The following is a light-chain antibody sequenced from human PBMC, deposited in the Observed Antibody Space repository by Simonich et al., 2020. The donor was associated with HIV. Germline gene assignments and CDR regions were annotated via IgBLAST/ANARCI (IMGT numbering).Light chain of an antibody. J-gene: IGKJ2*01. CDR3: QQCHTHPHT. Sequence: DIVMTQSPDSLAVSLGERATINCKSSQSLLYSSNNKNYLAWYQQKPGQPPKLLIYWASIRESGVPDRFSGSGSGTDFTLTISSLQAEDVAVYFCQQCHTHPHTFGQGTKLEIK. CDR1: QSLLYSSNNKNY. CDR2: WAS. V-gene: IGKV4-1*01.